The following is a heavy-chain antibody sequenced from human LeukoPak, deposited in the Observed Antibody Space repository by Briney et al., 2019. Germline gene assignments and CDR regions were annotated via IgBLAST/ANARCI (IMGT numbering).Heavy chain of an antibody. Sequence: GGSLRLSCAASGFTLSSYWMIWVRQAPGKGLEWVANIKQDGSEISYVDSVKGRFTISRDNAKNSLYLQMNSLRAEDTAVYYCARGNPFGGYWGQGTLVTVSS. CDR2: IKQDGSEI. CDR3: ARGNPFGGY. V-gene: IGHV3-7*03. D-gene: IGHD2-15*01. J-gene: IGHJ4*02. CDR1: GFTLSSYW.